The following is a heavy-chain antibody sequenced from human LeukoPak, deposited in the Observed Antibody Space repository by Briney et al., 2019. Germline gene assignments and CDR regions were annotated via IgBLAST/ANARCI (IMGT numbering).Heavy chain of an antibody. CDR1: GFTFSNYW. D-gene: IGHD6-13*01. V-gene: IGHV3-7*01. CDR3: ASGRQLGY. CDR2: IKEDGSEK. Sequence: GGSLRLSCAASGFTFSNYWMSWVRQALGKGLEWVADIKEDGSEKYYVDSVKGRFTISRDNARNSLYLQMNSLRAEDTAVYYCASGRQLGYWGQGTLVTVSS. J-gene: IGHJ4*02.